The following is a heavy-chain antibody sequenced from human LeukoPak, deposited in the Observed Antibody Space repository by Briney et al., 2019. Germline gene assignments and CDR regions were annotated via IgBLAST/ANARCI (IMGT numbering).Heavy chain of an antibody. CDR1: GYTFTGYY. Sequence: GASVKVSCKTSGYTFTGYYIHWVRQAPGQGLEWMGWINPNTGTTNYAQKFQGRVTMTRDTSINTGYMELSRLTSDDTAVYCCARGCSGTYYEWFDPWGQGTLVTVSS. D-gene: IGHD1-26*01. CDR2: INPNTGTT. V-gene: IGHV1-2*02. CDR3: ARGCSGTYYEWFDP. J-gene: IGHJ5*02.